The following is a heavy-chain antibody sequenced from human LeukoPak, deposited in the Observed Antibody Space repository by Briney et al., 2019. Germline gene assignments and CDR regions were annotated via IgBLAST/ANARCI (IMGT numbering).Heavy chain of an antibody. CDR2: IYYSGST. CDR1: GGSISSSDYY. D-gene: IGHD3-16*01. J-gene: IGHJ2*01. Sequence: SETLSLTCTVSGGSISSSDYYWSWIRQPPGKGLEWIGYIYYSGSTYYNPSLKSRVTISADTSKIQFSLKLSSVTAADTAVYYCARGLLRTYWYFDLWGRGTLVTVSS. V-gene: IGHV4-30-4*08. CDR3: ARGLLRTYWYFDL.